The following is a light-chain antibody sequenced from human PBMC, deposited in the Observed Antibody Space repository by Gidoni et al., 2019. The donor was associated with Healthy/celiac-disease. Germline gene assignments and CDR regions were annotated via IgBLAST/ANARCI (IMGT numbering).Light chain of an antibody. CDR1: QDISNY. Sequence: DIQITQSPSSLSASVGDRVTITCQASQDISNYLNWYQQKPGKAPKLLIYNASNLETGVPSRFSGSGTGTDFTFTISSLQPEDIATYYCQQYDNLPRYTFXQXTKLEIK. CDR3: QQYDNLPRYT. V-gene: IGKV1-33*01. J-gene: IGKJ2*01. CDR2: NAS.